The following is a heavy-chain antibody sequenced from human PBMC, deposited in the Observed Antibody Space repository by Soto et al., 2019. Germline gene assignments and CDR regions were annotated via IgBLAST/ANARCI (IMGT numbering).Heavy chain of an antibody. CDR2: IYYGGST. J-gene: IGHJ4*02. V-gene: IGHV4-59*08. Sequence: QVQLQESGPGLVKPSETLSLTCTVSGGSISSYYWSWIRQPPGKGLEWIGYIYYGGSTNYNPSLKRRVTISVDTSKNQCSLKLISVTATDTAVYYCARNYGPGYTFDHWGQGTLVTVSS. CDR1: GGSISSYY. CDR3: ARNYGPGYTFDH. D-gene: IGHD3-10*01.